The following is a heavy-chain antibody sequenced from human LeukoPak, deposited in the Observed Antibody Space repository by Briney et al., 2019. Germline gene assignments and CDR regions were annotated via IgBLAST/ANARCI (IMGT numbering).Heavy chain of an antibody. CDR3: ARVAPEWELLGYFDY. V-gene: IGHV3-30-3*01. D-gene: IGHD1-26*01. CDR1: GFTFSSYA. J-gene: IGHJ4*02. Sequence: PGRSLLLSCAASGFTFSSYAMHWVRQAPGKGLEWVAVISYDGSNKYYADSVKGRFTISRDNSKNTLYLQMNSLRAEDTAVYYCARVAPEWELLGYFDYWGQGTLVTVSS. CDR2: ISYDGSNK.